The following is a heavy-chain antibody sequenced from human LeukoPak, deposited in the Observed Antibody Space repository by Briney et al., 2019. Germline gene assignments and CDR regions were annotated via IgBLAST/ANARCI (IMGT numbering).Heavy chain of an antibody. J-gene: IGHJ6*02. V-gene: IGHV3-23*01. CDR1: GFTFSSYA. Sequence: GGSLRLSCAAYGFTFSSYAMSWVRQAPGKGLEWVSAISGSGGSTYYADSVKGRFTISRDNSKNTLCLQMNSLRAEDTAVYYCAKDLGAVAGPYYYYGMDVWGQGTTVTVSS. CDR2: ISGSGGST. CDR3: AKDLGAVAGPYYYYGMDV. D-gene: IGHD6-19*01.